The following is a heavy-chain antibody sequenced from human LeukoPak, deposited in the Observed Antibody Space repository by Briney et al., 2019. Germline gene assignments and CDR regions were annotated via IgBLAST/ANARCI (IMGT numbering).Heavy chain of an antibody. V-gene: IGHV3-53*01. CDR1: GFTVSSNY. D-gene: IGHD3-10*01. CDR3: AREDLWSHAFDI. Sequence: GGSLRLSCAASGFTVSSNYMSWVRQAPGKGLEWVSVIYRGGSTYYADSVKGRFTISRDNSKNTLYLQMNSLRAEDTAVYYCAREDLWSHAFDIWGQGTMVTVSS. CDR2: IYRGGST. J-gene: IGHJ3*02.